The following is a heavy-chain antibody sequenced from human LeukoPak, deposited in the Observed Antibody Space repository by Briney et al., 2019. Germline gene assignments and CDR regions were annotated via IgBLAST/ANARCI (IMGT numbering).Heavy chain of an antibody. V-gene: IGHV4-61*09. CDR2: VYTTGST. J-gene: IGHJ4*02. CDR3: ASGQGALFDY. Sequence: SQTLSLTCTVPGGSISSGSYYCSWIRQPAGKGLEWVGHVYTTGSTNYNPSLKSRVTISVDTSKSQFSLNLNSVTAADTAVYYCASGQGALFDYWGQGTLVTVFS. D-gene: IGHD1-26*01. CDR1: GGSISSGSYY.